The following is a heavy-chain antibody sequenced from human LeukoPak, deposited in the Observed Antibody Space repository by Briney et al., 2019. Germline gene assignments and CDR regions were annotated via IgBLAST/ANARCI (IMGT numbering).Heavy chain of an antibody. D-gene: IGHD6-19*01. Sequence: PSETLSLTCIVSGGSLSSYYWSWIRQPPGKGLEWIGYIYYSGSTNYNPSLKSRVPIAVDTSKNQFSMKLSSVTGADTAVYYCARCGQWLENDYWGQGTLVTVSS. V-gene: IGHV4-59*01. CDR1: GGSLSSYY. CDR2: IYYSGST. J-gene: IGHJ4*02. CDR3: ARCGQWLENDY.